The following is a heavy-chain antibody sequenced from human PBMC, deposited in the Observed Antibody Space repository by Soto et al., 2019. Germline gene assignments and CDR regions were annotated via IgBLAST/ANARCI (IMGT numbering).Heavy chain of an antibody. D-gene: IGHD5-18*01. V-gene: IGHV4-39*01. CDR3: ARLVDTAMCS. J-gene: IGHJ5*02. Sequence: SETLSLTCTVSGRSISSSSYYWGWIRQPPGKGLEWIGSIYYSGSTYYNPSLKSRVTISVDTSKNQFSLKLSSVTAADTAGYYCARLVDTAMCSWGQGTLVSVSS. CDR1: GRSISSSSYY. CDR2: IYYSGST.